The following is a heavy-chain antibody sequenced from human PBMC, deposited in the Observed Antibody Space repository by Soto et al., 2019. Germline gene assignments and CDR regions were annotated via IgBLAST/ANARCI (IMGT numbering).Heavy chain of an antibody. CDR3: GKERRGTGWFVCSY. CDR2: ISGNGAET. J-gene: IGHJ4*01. CDR1: GDNFTNYC. Sequence: ESLTNLCKVSGDNFTNYCIVWVRQAPGKGLEWVSAISGNGAETSYAASVRGRFTISRDNSRDTLYLQMNSLRADDTSVYYCGKERRGTGWFVCSYWGHGIMVTVSS. V-gene: IGHV3-23*01. D-gene: IGHD6-19*01.